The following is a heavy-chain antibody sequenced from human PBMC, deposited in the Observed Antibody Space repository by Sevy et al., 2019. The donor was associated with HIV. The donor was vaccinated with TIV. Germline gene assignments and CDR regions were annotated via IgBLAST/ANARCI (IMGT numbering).Heavy chain of an antibody. CDR3: AREYCGGDCYPDY. Sequence: GGSLRLSCAASGFTFSSYAMHWVRQAPGKGLEWVAVISYDGSNKYYADSVKGRFTISRDNSKNTLYLQMNSLRAEDTAVYYCAREYCGGDCYPDYWGQGTMVTVSS. CDR1: GFTFSSYA. CDR2: ISYDGSNK. V-gene: IGHV3-30-3*01. J-gene: IGHJ4*02. D-gene: IGHD2-21*02.